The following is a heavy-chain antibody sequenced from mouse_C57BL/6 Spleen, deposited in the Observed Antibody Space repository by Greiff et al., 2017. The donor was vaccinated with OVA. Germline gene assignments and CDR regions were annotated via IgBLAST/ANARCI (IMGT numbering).Heavy chain of an antibody. D-gene: IGHD2-4*01. J-gene: IGHJ3*01. CDR2: IHPNSGIT. CDR3: ARSYYDYEGWFAY. CDR1: GYTFTSYW. V-gene: IGHV1-64*01. Sequence: QVQLQQPGAELVKPGASVKLSCKASGYTFTSYWMHWVKQRPGQGLEWIGMIHPNSGITNYNEKFKSKATLTVDKSSSTAYMQLSSLTSEDSAVYYCARSYYDYEGWFAYWGQGTLVTVSA.